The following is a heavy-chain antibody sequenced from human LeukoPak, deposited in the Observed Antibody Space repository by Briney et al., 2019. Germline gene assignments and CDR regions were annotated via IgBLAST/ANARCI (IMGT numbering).Heavy chain of an antibody. CDR2: ISYDGSNK. D-gene: IGHD2/OR15-2a*01. CDR3: ATWGFYENRVIIAPDIDY. J-gene: IGHJ4*02. V-gene: IGHV3-30*03. CDR1: GFTFSSYA. Sequence: GRSLRLSCAASGFTFSSYAMHWVRQAPGKGLEWVALISYDGSNKYYADSVRGQFTVSRDNSKNMLYLQMNSLRAEDTAVYYCATWGFYENRVIIAPDIDYWGQGTLVTVSS.